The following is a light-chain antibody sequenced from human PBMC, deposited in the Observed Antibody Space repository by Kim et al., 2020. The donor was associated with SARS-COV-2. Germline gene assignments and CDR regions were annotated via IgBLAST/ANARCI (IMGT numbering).Light chain of an antibody. J-gene: IGLJ3*02. CDR2: QDS. CDR3: QAWDSNTDWV. CDR1: KLGDRY. V-gene: IGLV3-1*01. Sequence: VSSGQTASITCSGDKLGDRYANWYQQKPGQSPVLVIYQDSKRPSGIPERFSGSSSGNTATLTISGTQAMDEADYYCQAWDSNTDWVFGGGTQLTVL.